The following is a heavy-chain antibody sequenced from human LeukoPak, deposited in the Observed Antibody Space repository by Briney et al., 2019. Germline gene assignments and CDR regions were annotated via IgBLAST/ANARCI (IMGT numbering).Heavy chain of an antibody. CDR2: IKPNSGGT. Sequence: ASVKVSCKASGYTFTGYYMHWVRQAPGQGLEWMGWIKPNSGGTNYAQKFQGRVTMTTDTSTSTAYMDLRSLRSDDTAVYYCARAPRITILGVVTRYYYYMDVWGKGTTVTVSS. D-gene: IGHD3-3*01. V-gene: IGHV1-2*02. CDR3: ARAPRITILGVVTRYYYYMDV. CDR1: GYTFTGYY. J-gene: IGHJ6*03.